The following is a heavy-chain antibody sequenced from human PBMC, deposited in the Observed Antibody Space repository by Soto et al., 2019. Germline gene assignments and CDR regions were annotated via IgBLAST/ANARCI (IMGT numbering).Heavy chain of an antibody. Sequence: GESLKVSCKGAGYRFASYGGSWARQMPGKGLEWMGRIDPSDSYTNYSPSFQGHVTISADKSISTAYLQWSSLKASDTAMYYCARLGTIAGDYYYGMDVWGQGTTVTVSS. J-gene: IGHJ6*02. V-gene: IGHV5-10-1*01. D-gene: IGHD3-10*01. CDR2: IDPSDSYT. CDR3: ARLGTIAGDYYYGMDV. CDR1: GYRFASYG.